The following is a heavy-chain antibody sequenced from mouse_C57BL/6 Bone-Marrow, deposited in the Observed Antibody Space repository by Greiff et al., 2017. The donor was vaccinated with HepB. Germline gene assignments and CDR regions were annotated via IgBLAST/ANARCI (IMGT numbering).Heavy chain of an antibody. CDR2: INYDGSST. Sequence: EVKLMESEGGLVQPGSSMKLSCTASGFTFSDYYMAWVRQVPEKGLEWVANINYDGSSTYYLDSLKSRFIISRDNARNTLYLQMSSLKSEDTAMYYCTRVFITTVVANFDYWGQGTTLTVSS. D-gene: IGHD1-1*01. J-gene: IGHJ2*01. CDR1: GFTFSDYY. V-gene: IGHV5-16*02. CDR3: TRVFITTVVANFDY.